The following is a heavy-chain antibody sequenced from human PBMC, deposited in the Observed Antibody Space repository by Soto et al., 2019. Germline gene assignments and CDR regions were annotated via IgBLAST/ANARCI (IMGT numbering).Heavy chain of an antibody. CDR2: INHSGST. CDR1: GGSFSGYY. Sequence: QVQLQQWGAGLLKPSETLSLTCAVYGGSFSGYYWTWIRQPPGTGLEWIGEINHSGSTNYNPSLKSRVTFSVDTPKNQFSLKLTSVPAADTAVYCCARDKITGLFDYWGQGTLVTVSS. J-gene: IGHJ4*02. CDR3: ARDKITGLFDY. D-gene: IGHD2-8*02. V-gene: IGHV4-34*01.